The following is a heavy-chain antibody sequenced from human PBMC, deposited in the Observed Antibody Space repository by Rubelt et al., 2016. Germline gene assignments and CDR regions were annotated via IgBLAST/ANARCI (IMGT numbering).Heavy chain of an antibody. Sequence: QVQLQESGPGLVKPSETLSLTCTVSGDSINSHYWSWIRQPPGKGLEWIGYIYYSGSTNYNPSLKSLVTIYKDTSKNQFSRKLSSVTAADTAVYYCAGVLGAARPGWYFDLWGRGTLVTVSS. J-gene: IGHJ2*01. CDR1: GDSINSHY. D-gene: IGHD6-6*01. CDR2: IYYSGST. CDR3: AGVLGAARPGWYFDL. V-gene: IGHV4-59*11.